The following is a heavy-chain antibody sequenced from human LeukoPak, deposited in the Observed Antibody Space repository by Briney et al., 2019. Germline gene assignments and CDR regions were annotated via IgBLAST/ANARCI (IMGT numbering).Heavy chain of an antibody. CDR2: INHSGST. D-gene: IGHD6-6*01. CDR1: GGSFSGYY. J-gene: IGHJ6*03. V-gene: IGHV4-34*01. Sequence: SETLSLTCAVYGGSFSGYYWSWIRQPPGKGLEWIGEINHSGSTNYNPSLKSRVTISVDTSKNQFSLKLNSVTAADTAVYYCARGCKQLVSRYYYYYYMDVWGKGTTVTVSS. CDR3: ARGCKQLVSRYYYYYYMDV.